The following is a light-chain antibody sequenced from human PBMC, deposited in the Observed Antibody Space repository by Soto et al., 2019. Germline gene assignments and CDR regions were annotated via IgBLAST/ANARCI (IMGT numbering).Light chain of an antibody. CDR1: QSILYSPNNQNS. J-gene: IGKJ1*01. Sequence: DIVMTQSPDSLAVSLGERATINCKSSQSILYSPNNQNSLAWYQQKPGQPPKLLIYWASTREFGVPDRFSGSGSGTDFTLTFSSLHADDVAVNCCQQYYDVPQNFGHGTKVYIK. CDR3: QQYYDVPQN. V-gene: IGKV4-1*01. CDR2: WAS.